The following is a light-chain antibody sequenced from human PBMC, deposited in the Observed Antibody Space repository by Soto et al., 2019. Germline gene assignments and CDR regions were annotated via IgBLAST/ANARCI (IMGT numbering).Light chain of an antibody. CDR1: QTISSW. CDR2: DAS. J-gene: IGKJ4*01. V-gene: IGKV3-11*01. Sequence: TQSPSTLSGSVGDRVTITCRASQTISSWLAWYQQKPGQAPRLLIYDASNRATGFPARFSGSGSGTDFTLTISSLEPEDFAVYYCQQRNKWPLTFGGGTKVDIK. CDR3: QQRNKWPLT.